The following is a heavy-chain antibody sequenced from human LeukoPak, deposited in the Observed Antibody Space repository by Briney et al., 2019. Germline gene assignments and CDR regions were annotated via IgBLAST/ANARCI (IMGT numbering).Heavy chain of an antibody. CDR3: ARDGPYSSSYYFDY. CDR1: GGTFSSYA. V-gene: IGHV1-69*04. D-gene: IGHD6-6*01. J-gene: IGHJ4*02. CDR2: IIPILGIA. Sequence: GASVKVSCKASGGTFSSYAISWVRQAPGQGLEWMGRIIPILGIANYAQKFQGRVTMTTDTSTSTAYMELRSLRSDDTAVYYCARDGPYSSSYYFDYWGQGTLVTVSS.